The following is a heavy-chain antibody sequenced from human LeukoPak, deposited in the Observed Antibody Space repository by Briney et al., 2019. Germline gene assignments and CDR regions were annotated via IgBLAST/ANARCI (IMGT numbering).Heavy chain of an antibody. V-gene: IGHV3-64D*06. CDR2: ISSNGGST. CDR3: VKENDYVWGSYRYSPASFDY. J-gene: IGHJ4*02. CDR1: GFTFSSYA. D-gene: IGHD3-16*02. Sequence: PGGSLRLSCSASGFTFSSYAMHWVRQAPGKGLEYVSAISSNGGSTYYADSVKGRFTISRDNSKNTLYLQMSSLRAEDTAVYYCVKENDYVWGSYRYSPASFDYWGQGTLVTVSS.